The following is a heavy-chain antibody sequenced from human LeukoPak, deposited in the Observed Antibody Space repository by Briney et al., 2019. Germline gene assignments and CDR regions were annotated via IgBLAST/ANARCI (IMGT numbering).Heavy chain of an antibody. Sequence: PSETLSLTCGVYGGSYSDYYWSWIRQPPGKGLEWIGEINHSGITNYNPSLKSRVTISLDTSKNQFSLKLSSVTAADTAVYYCASVRRGFGESSKYYAYYYMGVWGKGTTVTISS. D-gene: IGHD3-10*01. CDR2: INHSGIT. CDR3: ASVRRGFGESSKYYAYYYMGV. CDR1: GGSYSDYY. V-gene: IGHV4-34*01. J-gene: IGHJ6*03.